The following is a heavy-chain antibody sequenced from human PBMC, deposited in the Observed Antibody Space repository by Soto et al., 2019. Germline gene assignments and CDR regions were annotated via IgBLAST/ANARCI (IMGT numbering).Heavy chain of an antibody. CDR3: ASMYCSGGSCYSADWYFDL. CDR2: IIPIFGTA. D-gene: IGHD2-15*01. CDR1: GGTFSSYA. Sequence: QVQLVQSGAEVKKPGSSVKVSCKASGGTFSSYAISWVRQAPGQGLEWMGGIIPIFGTANYAQKFQGRVTITADESTSTAYMELSSLRSEYTAVYYCASMYCSGGSCYSADWYFDLWGRGTLVTVSS. V-gene: IGHV1-69*12. J-gene: IGHJ2*01.